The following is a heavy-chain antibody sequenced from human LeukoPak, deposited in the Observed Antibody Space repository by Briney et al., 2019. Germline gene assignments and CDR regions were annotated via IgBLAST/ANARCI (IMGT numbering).Heavy chain of an antibody. CDR2: INPSGGRT. CDR1: GYTFTSYC. V-gene: IGHV1-46*01. Sequence: ASVKVSCKASGYTFTSYCMHWVRQAPGQGLEWMGIINPSGGRTSYAQKFQGRVTMIRDLYTSTVYMELSSLRSEDTAVYYCARGAPHAGTSFDYWGQGTLVTVSS. CDR3: ARGAPHAGTSFDY. D-gene: IGHD6-13*01. J-gene: IGHJ4*02.